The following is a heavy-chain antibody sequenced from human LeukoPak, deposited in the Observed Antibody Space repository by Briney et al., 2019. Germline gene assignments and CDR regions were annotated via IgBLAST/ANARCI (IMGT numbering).Heavy chain of an antibody. Sequence: GGSLRLSCAASGSTFSSYWMSWVRQAPGKGLEWVANIKQDGSEKYYVDSVKGRFTISRDNAKNSLYLQMNSLRAEDTAVYYCARDLSYDILTGYYQGNYYFDYWGQGTLVTVSS. V-gene: IGHV3-7*01. D-gene: IGHD3-9*01. CDR1: GSTFSSYW. CDR2: IKQDGSEK. CDR3: ARDLSYDILTGYYQGNYYFDY. J-gene: IGHJ4*02.